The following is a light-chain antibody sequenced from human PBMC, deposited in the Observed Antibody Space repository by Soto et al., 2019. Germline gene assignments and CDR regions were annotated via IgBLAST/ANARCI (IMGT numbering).Light chain of an antibody. CDR1: QSVSSSY. Sequence: EIVLTQSPGTLSLSPGERATLSCRASQSVSSSYLAWYQQKPGQAPRLLIYGASSRATGIPDRFSGSGSGTDFTLTISRLEPEDFAVYYCQQYGSSPPELITFGQGTRLEIK. J-gene: IGKJ5*01. CDR3: QQYGSSPPELIT. CDR2: GAS. V-gene: IGKV3-20*01.